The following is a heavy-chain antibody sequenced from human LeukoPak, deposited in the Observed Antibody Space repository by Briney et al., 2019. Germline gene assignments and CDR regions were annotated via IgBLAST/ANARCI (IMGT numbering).Heavy chain of an antibody. CDR1: GYTFTSYD. CDR2: MNHNSGNT. Sequence: ASVKVSCKASGYTFTSYDINWVRQATGQGLEWMGWMNHNSGNTDYAQKFQGRVTMTRNTSISTAYMELSSLRSEDTAVYYCARGPELRYFDPSGDYWGQGTLVTVSS. CDR3: ARGPELRYFDPSGDY. D-gene: IGHD3-9*01. V-gene: IGHV1-8*01. J-gene: IGHJ4*02.